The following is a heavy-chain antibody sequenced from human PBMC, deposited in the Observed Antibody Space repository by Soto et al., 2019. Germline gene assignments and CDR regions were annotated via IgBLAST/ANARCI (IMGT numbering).Heavy chain of an antibody. V-gene: IGHV3-21*06. CDR1: GFTFFTYS. J-gene: IGHJ4*02. CDR3: ARGFYFYETSGPSDF. Sequence: EVQLVESGGGLVKPGGSLRLSCAASGFTFFTYSMSWVRQAPGKGLEWVSSITSSSTNIYYADSMKGRFTISRDNAKNSLYLQMNSLRAEGTAVYYCARGFYFYETSGPSDFWGQGTLVTVSS. D-gene: IGHD3-22*01. CDR2: ITSSSTNI.